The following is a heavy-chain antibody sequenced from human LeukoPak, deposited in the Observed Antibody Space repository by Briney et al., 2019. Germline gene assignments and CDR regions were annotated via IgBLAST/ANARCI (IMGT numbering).Heavy chain of an antibody. Sequence: SETLSLTCTASGGSIRNYYWSWIRQPAGKGLEWIGRIHTSGSTNYNPSLKSRVTMSVDTSKNQFSLKLSSVNVADTAVYYCARDYTSGYLDYWGQGTLVTVSS. J-gene: IGHJ4*02. CDR1: GGSIRNYY. CDR3: ARDYTSGYLDY. D-gene: IGHD6-19*01. CDR2: IHTSGST. V-gene: IGHV4-4*07.